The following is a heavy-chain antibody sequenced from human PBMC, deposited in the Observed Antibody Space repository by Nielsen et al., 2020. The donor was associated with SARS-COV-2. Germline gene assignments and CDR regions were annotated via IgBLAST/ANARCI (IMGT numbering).Heavy chain of an antibody. J-gene: IGHJ6*02. CDR3: ARGDRSVAGDYYYYYGMDV. Sequence: VRQAPGKGLEWVSGINWNGGRTGYADSVKGRFTISRDNAKNSLYLQMNSLRAEDTAVYYCARGDRSVAGDYYYYYGMDVWGQGTTVTVSS. CDR2: INWNGGRT. V-gene: IGHV3-20*03. D-gene: IGHD6-19*01.